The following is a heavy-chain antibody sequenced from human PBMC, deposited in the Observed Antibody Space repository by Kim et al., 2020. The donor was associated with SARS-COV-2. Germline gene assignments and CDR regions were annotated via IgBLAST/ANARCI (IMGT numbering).Heavy chain of an antibody. Sequence: GGSLRLSCAASGFTFSSYGMHWVRQAPGKGLEWVAVISYDGSNKYYADSVKGRFTISRDNSKNTLYLQMNSLRAEDTAVYYCAKDSENWYDSSGYGGTFDGFFDYWGQGTLVTVSS. V-gene: IGHV3-30*18. CDR1: GFTFSSYG. CDR2: ISYDGSNK. D-gene: IGHD3-22*01. CDR3: AKDSENWYDSSGYGGTFDGFFDY. J-gene: IGHJ4*02.